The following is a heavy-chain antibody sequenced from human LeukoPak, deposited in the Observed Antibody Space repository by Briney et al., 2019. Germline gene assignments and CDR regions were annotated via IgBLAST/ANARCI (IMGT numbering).Heavy chain of an antibody. CDR1: GYTLTSYG. V-gene: IGHV1-18*01. CDR3: WSSFVSEGSGYFDY. D-gene: IGHD3-10*01. J-gene: IGHJ4*02. CDR2: ISAYNGNT. Sequence: ASVKVSCKASGYTLTSYGISGVRQAPGQGLEWMGWISAYNGNTNYAQKLQGRVTMPTDRSTSTAYMELNRLRANETAVDSCWSSFVSEGSGYFDYWGQGTLVTVSS.